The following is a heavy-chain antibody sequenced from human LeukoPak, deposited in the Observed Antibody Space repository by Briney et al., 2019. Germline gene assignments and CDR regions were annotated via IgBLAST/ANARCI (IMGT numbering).Heavy chain of an antibody. V-gene: IGHV3-23*01. CDR2: ISGSGGST. Sequence: GGSLRLSCAASGFTFSSYAMSWVRQAPGKGLEWVSAISGSGGSTYYADSVKGRFTISRDNAKNSLYLQMNSLRDEDTAVYYCARGEFVGGYYPYYFDYWGQGTLVTASS. D-gene: IGHD3-22*01. J-gene: IGHJ4*02. CDR3: ARGEFVGGYYPYYFDY. CDR1: GFTFSSYA.